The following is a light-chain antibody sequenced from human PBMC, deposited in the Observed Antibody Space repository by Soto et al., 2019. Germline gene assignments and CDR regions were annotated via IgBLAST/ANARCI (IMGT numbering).Light chain of an antibody. CDR1: QSINSY. J-gene: IGKJ1*01. CDR3: QQSYSTPRT. Sequence: DIQMTQSPSSLSASVGDRVTITCRASQSINSYLNWYQQKSGKAPRLLIYAASTLQSGVPSRFSGSGFGTDFTLNISSLQPEDFATYHCQQSYSTPRTFGQGTRVEIK. V-gene: IGKV1-39*01. CDR2: AAS.